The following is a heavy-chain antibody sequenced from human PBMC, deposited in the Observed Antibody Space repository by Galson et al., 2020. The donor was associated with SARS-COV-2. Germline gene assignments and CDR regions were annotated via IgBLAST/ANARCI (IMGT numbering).Heavy chain of an antibody. D-gene: IGHD1-7*01. CDR2: ISPDGYSP. J-gene: IGHJ1*01. CDR3: ASDLLRTSYDGNF. V-gene: IGHV3-74*01. CDR1: RFAFSHYY. Sequence: ALHGESLKISCTASRFAFSHYYMHWVRQAPGKGLVWVSRISPDGYSPDYADSVKGRFTISRDNDKNTLYLQLNSLRADDTGVYYCASDLLRTSYDGNFWGQGTLVTVSS.